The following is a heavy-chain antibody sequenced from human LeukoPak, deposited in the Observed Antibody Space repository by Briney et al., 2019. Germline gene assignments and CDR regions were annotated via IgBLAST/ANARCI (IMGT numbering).Heavy chain of an antibody. CDR3: AKVQRGYSYGSSDY. V-gene: IGHV3-23*01. CDR2: ISSSGGGT. Sequence: GGSLRLSCAASGFTFSSYAMSWVRQAPGKGLEWVSAISSSGGGTYYADSVKGRFTISRDNYKNTLYLQMNSLRAEDTAVYYCAKVQRGYSYGSSDYWGQGTLVTVSS. D-gene: IGHD5-18*01. CDR1: GFTFSSYA. J-gene: IGHJ4*02.